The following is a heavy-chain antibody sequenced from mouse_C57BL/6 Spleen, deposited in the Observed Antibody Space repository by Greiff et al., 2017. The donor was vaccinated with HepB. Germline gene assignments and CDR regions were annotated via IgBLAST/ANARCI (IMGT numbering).Heavy chain of an antibody. V-gene: IGHV1-15*01. Sequence: QVQLQQSGAELVRPGASVTLSCKASGYTFTDYEMHWVKQTPVHGLEWIGAIDPETGGTAYNQKFKGKAILTADKSSSTAYMGLRSLTSEDSAVVYSTRSTRITTVVATVDYFDYWGQGTTLTVSS. CDR3: TRSTRITTVVATVDYFDY. D-gene: IGHD1-1*01. CDR1: GYTFTDYE. CDR2: IDPETGGT. J-gene: IGHJ2*01.